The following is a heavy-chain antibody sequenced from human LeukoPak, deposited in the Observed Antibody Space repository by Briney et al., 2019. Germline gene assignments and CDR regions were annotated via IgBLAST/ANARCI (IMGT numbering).Heavy chain of an antibody. V-gene: IGHV4-39*01. D-gene: IGHD3-3*01. CDR2: IYSGGST. J-gene: IGHJ6*02. CDR1: GGSIGSSNCY. Sequence: SETLSLTCTVSGGSIGSSNCYWGWIRQPPGKGLEWIGSIYSGGSTYYHLSLKSRVTITVDTSKNQFSLRVTSVTAADTSVYYCARHSPGAWSGYYTSYHYGMDVWGQGTTVTVSS. CDR3: ARHSPGAWSGYYTSYHYGMDV.